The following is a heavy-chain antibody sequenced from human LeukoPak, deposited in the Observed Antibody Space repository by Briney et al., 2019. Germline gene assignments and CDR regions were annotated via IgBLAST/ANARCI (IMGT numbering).Heavy chain of an antibody. D-gene: IGHD2-2*01. V-gene: IGHV4-34*01. CDR3: ARVFPAEDYFDY. Sequence: KPSETLSLTCAVYGGSFSGYYWSWIRQPPGKGLEWIGEINHSGSTNYNPSLKSRVTISVDTSKNQSSLKLSSVTAADTAVYYCARVFPAEDYFDYWGQGTLVTVSS. CDR2: INHSGST. J-gene: IGHJ4*02. CDR1: GGSFSGYY.